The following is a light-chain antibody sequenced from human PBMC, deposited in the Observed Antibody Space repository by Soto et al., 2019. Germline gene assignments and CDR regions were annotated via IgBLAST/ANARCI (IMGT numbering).Light chain of an antibody. Sequence: DIQMTRSPSSLSASIGDRVTITCQASQNITNNLSWYQQKPGKAPNLLIYHASKLAKGVTSRFSGSGSGTDFSFIITSLQREDLATYYCQQYYGLPPLTFGQGTRLE. CDR3: QQYYGLPPLT. CDR2: HAS. V-gene: IGKV1-33*01. CDR1: QNITNN. J-gene: IGKJ5*01.